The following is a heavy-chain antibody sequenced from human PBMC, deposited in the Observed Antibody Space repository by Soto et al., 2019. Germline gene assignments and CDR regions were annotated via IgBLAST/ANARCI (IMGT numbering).Heavy chain of an antibody. CDR3: ARATYWGSGSYFDY. D-gene: IGHD7-27*01. J-gene: IGHJ4*02. CDR1: GVSINDGGYS. CDR2: ISGSGGT. Sequence: QVQLQESGSRLVKPSQTLSLTCAVSGVSINDGGYSWNWIRQPPGKGLEWIGYISGSGGTNYNPSLXRXVPXSVDRSNNHFPLNLDSGTAADSAVYFCARATYWGSGSYFDYWGQGTLVTVSS. V-gene: IGHV4-30-2*01.